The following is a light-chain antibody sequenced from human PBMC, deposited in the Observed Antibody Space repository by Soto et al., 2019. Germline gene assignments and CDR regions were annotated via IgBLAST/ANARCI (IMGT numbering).Light chain of an antibody. Sequence: EIVLTQSPATLSLSPGERATLSCRASQSVSSYLAWYQQKPGQAPRLLIYDASNRATGIPARFSGSGSGTDFTLTISSLEPKDFAVYYFQQRINWPPELTFVGGTKVEIK. CDR3: QQRINWPPELT. J-gene: IGKJ4*01. CDR2: DAS. V-gene: IGKV3-11*01. CDR1: QSVSSY.